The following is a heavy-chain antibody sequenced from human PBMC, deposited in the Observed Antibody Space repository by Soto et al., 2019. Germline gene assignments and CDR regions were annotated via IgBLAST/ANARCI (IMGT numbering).Heavy chain of an antibody. CDR1: GYTFTSDD. V-gene: IGHV1-8*01. D-gene: IGHD6-13*01. Sequence: QVQLVQSGAEVKKPGASVKVSCKASGYTFTSDDINWVRQATGQGLEWMGWMNPYSGDTGYAQKFQGRVTMTRDTSISTGYMELSSLSSEDTAVYYCARGVAAAGTDWFDPWGQGTLVTVSS. CDR3: ARGVAAAGTDWFDP. CDR2: MNPYSGDT. J-gene: IGHJ5*02.